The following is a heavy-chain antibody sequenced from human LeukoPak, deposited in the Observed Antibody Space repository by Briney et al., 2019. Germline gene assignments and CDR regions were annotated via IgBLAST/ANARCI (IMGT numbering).Heavy chain of an antibody. J-gene: IGHJ4*02. D-gene: IGHD3-22*01. Sequence: SVKVSCKASGGTFSSYAISWVRQAPGQGLEWMGGIIPIFGTANYAQKFQGRVTITADESTSTAYMELSSLRSEDTAVYYCARDMTSGYYFDYWGQGTLVTVSS. V-gene: IGHV1-69*13. CDR2: IIPIFGTA. CDR1: GGTFSSYA. CDR3: ARDMTSGYYFDY.